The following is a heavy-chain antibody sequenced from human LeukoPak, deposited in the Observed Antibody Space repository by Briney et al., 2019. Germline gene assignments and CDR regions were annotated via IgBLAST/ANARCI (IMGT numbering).Heavy chain of an antibody. J-gene: IGHJ4*02. CDR1: GFTFSSYW. D-gene: IGHD1-1*01. CDR2: INSDGSST. V-gene: IGHV3-74*01. Sequence: PGGSLRLSCAASGFTFSSYWMHWVRQAPGKGLVWVSRINSDGSSTSYADSVKGRFTISRDSAKNSVYLRMSSLRAEDTALYYCARKLTGTTFFDWWGQGTLVTVSS. CDR3: ARKLTGTTFFDW.